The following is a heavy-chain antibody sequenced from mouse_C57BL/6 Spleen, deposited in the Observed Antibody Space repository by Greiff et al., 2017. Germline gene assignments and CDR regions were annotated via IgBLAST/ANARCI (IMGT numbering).Heavy chain of an antibody. CDR1: GYSFTSYY. CDR2: IYPGSGNT. V-gene: IGHV1-66*01. CDR3: ARGLPLYAMDY. J-gene: IGHJ4*01. D-gene: IGHD3-3*01. Sequence: VQLVESGPELVKPGASVKISCKASGYSFTSYYIHWVKQRPGQGLEWIGWIYPGSGNTKYNEKFKGKATLTADTSSSTAYMQLSSLTSEDSAVYYCARGLPLYAMDYWGQGTSVTVSS.